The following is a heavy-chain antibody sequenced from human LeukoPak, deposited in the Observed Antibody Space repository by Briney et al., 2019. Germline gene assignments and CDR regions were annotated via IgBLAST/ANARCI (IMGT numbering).Heavy chain of an antibody. V-gene: IGHV3-48*03. CDR1: GLSIRSYE. CDR3: ASPPSVEAD. D-gene: IGHD6-25*01. CDR2: ISSSGNII. J-gene: IGHJ4*02. Sequence: PGGSLRLSCAASGLSIRSYEMNWVRQAPGKGLEWVSYISSSGNIIHYADSVKGRFTISRDNAKNSLYLQMNSLRAEDTAVYYCASPPSVEADWGQGTLVTVSS.